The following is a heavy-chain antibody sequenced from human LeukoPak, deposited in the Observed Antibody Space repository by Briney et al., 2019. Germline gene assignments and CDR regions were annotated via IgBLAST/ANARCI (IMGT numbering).Heavy chain of an antibody. CDR3: ARGELRLYYYYGMDV. CDR2: INHSGST. D-gene: IGHD3-16*01. V-gene: IGHV4-34*01. CDR1: GGSFSAYY. J-gene: IGHJ6*02. Sequence: SETLSLTCAVYGGSFSAYYWSWIRQPPGKGLEWIGEINHSGSTNCNPSLKSRVTISVDRSKNQFSLKLRSVTAADTAVYYCARGELRLYYYYGMDVWGQGTTVTVSS.